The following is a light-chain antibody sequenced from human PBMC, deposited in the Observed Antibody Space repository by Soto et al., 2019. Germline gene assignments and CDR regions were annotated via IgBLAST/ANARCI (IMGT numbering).Light chain of an antibody. Sequence: ENVLTQSPGTLSLSPGERATLSCRASQSVSSNFLAWYQQKPGQAPRLLIYGASNRATGIPDRFSGSGSGTDFTLTISRLEPEDFAVYFCQQYNKWPPWTFGHGTKVEIK. J-gene: IGKJ1*01. CDR3: QQYNKWPPWT. V-gene: IGKV3-20*01. CDR2: GAS. CDR1: QSVSSNF.